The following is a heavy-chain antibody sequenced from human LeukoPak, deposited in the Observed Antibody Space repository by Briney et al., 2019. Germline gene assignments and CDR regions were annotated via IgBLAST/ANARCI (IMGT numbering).Heavy chain of an antibody. D-gene: IGHD6-13*01. CDR2: MYTSGST. CDR3: ATYDQKLAFDN. CDR1: GGSMSSYY. V-gene: IGHV4-4*07. J-gene: IGHJ4*02. Sequence: SETLSLTCDVSGGSMSSYYWSWIRQPAGKGLEWIGRMYTSGSTNYNPSLKSRVTMSVDTSKKRFSLKLNSVTAADTAVYYCATYDQKLAFDNWGQGTLVTVSS.